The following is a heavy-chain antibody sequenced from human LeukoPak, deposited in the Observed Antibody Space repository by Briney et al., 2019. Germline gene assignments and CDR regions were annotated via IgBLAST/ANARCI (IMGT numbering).Heavy chain of an antibody. J-gene: IGHJ4*02. CDR3: ARDRSSKEGNY. CDR2: ISSSSSYI. V-gene: IGHV3-21*01. Sequence: GGSLRLSCAASGFTFSSYSMNWVRQAPGKGLEWVSYISSSSSYIYYADSVKGRFTISRDNAKNSLYLQMNSLRAEDTAVYYCARDRSSKEGNYWGQGTLVTVSS. CDR1: GFTFSSYS. D-gene: IGHD3-10*01.